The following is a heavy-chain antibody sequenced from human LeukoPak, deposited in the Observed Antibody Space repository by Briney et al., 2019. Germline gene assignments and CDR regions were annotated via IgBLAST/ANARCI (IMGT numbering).Heavy chain of an antibody. CDR1: GFTFSSYG. CDR3: ARDSSHYYYYGMDV. V-gene: IGHV3-30*03. Sequence: GGSLRLSCAASGFTFSSYGMHWVRQAPGKGLEWVAVISYDGSNKYYADSVKGRFTISRDNSKNTLYLQMNSLRAEDTAVYYCARDSSHYYYYGMDVWGKGTTVTVSS. CDR2: ISYDGSNK. J-gene: IGHJ6*04. D-gene: IGHD2-15*01.